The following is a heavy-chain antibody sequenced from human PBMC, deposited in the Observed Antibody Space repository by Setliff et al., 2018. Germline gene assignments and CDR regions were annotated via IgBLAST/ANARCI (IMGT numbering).Heavy chain of an antibody. Sequence: GASVKVSCKASGYTFTGYYMHWVRQAPGQGLEWMGIIDPSGDYTNYGQKFQGRDTMTRDTSTTTVYMELSSLRSEDTAVYYCARAPLESGYYYGQGHYFDYWGQGTLVTVSS. V-gene: IGHV1-46*01. CDR2: IDPSGDYT. J-gene: IGHJ4*02. CDR3: ARAPLESGYYYGQGHYFDY. CDR1: GYTFTGYY. D-gene: IGHD5-18*01.